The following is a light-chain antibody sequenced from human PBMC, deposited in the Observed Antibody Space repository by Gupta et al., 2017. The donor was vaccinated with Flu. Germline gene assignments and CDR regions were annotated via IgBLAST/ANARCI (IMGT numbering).Light chain of an antibody. V-gene: IGLV1-44*01. CDR3: AAWDDSLNGPV. J-gene: IGLJ3*02. Sequence: QSVLTQPPSASRTPGQRVTISCSGSSSNIGSNTANWYQQLPRTAPKLLIYSDNRRPSGVPDRFSGSKTGTSASLAISGLQSEDEADYYCAAWDDSLNGPVFGGGTKLTVL. CDR2: SDN. CDR1: SSNIGSNT.